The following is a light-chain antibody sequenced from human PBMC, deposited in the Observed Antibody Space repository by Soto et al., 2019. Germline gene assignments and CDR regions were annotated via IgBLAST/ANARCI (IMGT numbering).Light chain of an antibody. CDR1: SGHSSYA. CDR3: QSWCTGLLV. Sequence: QLVLTQSPSASASLGASVKLTCTLSSGHSSYAIAWHQQQPEKGPRYLMKLNSDGSHSKGDGIPDRFSGSSSGAERYLTISSLQSEDEAHYFCQSWCTGLLVFGGGTKLTVL. CDR2: LNSDGSH. J-gene: IGLJ3*02. V-gene: IGLV4-69*01.